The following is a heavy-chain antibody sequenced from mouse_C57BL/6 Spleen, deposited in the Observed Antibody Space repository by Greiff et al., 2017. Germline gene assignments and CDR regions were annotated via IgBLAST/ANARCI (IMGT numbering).Heavy chain of an antibody. V-gene: IGHV5-6*01. D-gene: IGHD1-1*01. Sequence: DVQLVESGGDLVKPGGSLKLSCAASGFTFSSYGMSWVRQTPDKRLEWVATISSGGSYTYYPDSVKGRFTISRDNAKNTLYLQMSSLKSEDTAMYYCAVVPGYWGQGTTLTVSS. J-gene: IGHJ2*01. CDR3: AVVPGY. CDR1: GFTFSSYG. CDR2: ISSGGSYT.